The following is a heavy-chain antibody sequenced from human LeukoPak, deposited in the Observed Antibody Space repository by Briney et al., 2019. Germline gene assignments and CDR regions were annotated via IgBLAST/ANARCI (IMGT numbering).Heavy chain of an antibody. CDR3: AKRSDYGGDGNYFDY. Sequence: VGSLRLSCVASGFTFSSNAMSWVRRAPGKGLEWVSAMGGSGGSTYYADSVKGRFTISRDNSKNTLYLQMNSLRAEDTAVYYCAKRSDYGGDGNYFDYWGQGTPVTVAS. D-gene: IGHD4-23*01. J-gene: IGHJ4*02. CDR1: GFTFSSNA. V-gene: IGHV3-23*01. CDR2: MGGSGGST.